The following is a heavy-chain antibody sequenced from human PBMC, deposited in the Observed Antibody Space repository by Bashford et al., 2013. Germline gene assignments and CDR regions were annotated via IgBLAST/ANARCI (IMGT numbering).Heavy chain of an antibody. D-gene: IGHD3-10*01. CDR3: ARRPTYYFGSGGGFSEV. Sequence: SETLSLTCSVSSGPISSSSYYWAWIRQSPGKGLEWIGSLYYTGSTHYTPSLKSRVTISVDTSKNHISLTLTSVTAADTAVYYCARRPTYYFGSGGGFSEVWGHGTLVTVSS. CDR2: LYYTGST. V-gene: IGHV4-39*02. CDR1: SGPISSSSYY. J-gene: IGHJ4*01.